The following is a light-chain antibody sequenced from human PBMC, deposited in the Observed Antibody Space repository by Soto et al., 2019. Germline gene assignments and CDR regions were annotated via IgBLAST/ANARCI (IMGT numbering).Light chain of an antibody. V-gene: IGKV3-11*02. CDR3: QQRSSWPLIT. Sequence: EIVLTQSPATLSLSLGEIATLSCRASQSVRSDLAWYQQKPGQAPRLLVYDASNRATSIPVRFSGSAPGGDYNLTLSSLEHEDFPAYYCQQRSSWPLITFGQGTRLESK. J-gene: IGKJ5*01. CDR1: QSVRSD. CDR2: DAS.